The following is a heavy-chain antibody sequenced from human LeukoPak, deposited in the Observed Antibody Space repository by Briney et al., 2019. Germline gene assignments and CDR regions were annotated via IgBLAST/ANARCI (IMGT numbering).Heavy chain of an antibody. D-gene: IGHD2-15*01. J-gene: IGHJ4*02. CDR2: ISAYNGNT. Sequence: ASVKVSCKASGYTFTSYGISWVRQAPGQGLEWMGWISAYNGNTNYAQKLQGRVTMTTDTSTSTAYMELRSLRSDDTAVYYCPRGYCSGGSCYSSFHYWGQGTLVTVSS. CDR1: GYTFTSYG. CDR3: PRGYCSGGSCYSSFHY. V-gene: IGHV1-18*01.